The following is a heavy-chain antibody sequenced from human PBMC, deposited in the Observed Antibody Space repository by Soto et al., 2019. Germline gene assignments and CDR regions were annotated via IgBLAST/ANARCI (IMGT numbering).Heavy chain of an antibody. D-gene: IGHD1-26*01. CDR1: GFTFSSYG. J-gene: IGHJ4*02. V-gene: IGHV3-30*18. CDR3: AKDRYVGAANY. Sequence: GGSLRLSCAASGFTFSSYGMHWVRQAPGKGLEWVAVISYDGSNKYYADSVKGRFTISRDNSKNTLYLQMNSLRAEDTAVYYCAKDRYVGAANYWGQGTLVTVSS. CDR2: ISYDGSNK.